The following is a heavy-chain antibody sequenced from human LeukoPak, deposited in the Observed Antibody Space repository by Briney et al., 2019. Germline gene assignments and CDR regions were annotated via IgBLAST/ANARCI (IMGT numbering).Heavy chain of an antibody. D-gene: IGHD3-3*01. CDR3: ARLGTTIFGVVNT. Sequence: ESPKISCKGSGYSFTSYWIGWVRQMPGKGLEWMGIIYPGDSDTRYSPSFQGQVTSSADKSISTDYLQWSSLKASDTAMYYCARLGTTIFGVVNTWGQGTLVTVSS. CDR2: IYPGDSDT. CDR1: GYSFTSYW. J-gene: IGHJ5*02. V-gene: IGHV5-51*01.